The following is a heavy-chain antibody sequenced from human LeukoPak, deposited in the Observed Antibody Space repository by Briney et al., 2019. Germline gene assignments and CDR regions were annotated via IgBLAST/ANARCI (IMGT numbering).Heavy chain of an antibody. Sequence: GGSLRLSCVASGFTVSSYAMSWVRQAPGEGLGWVSAISGSGGCTYYADSVKGRCTLSRDNSKTTLYLQMNSLRAEDKAVYYCAKGIVEFDYWGQGTLVTVSS. J-gene: IGHJ4*02. CDR3: AKGIVEFDY. CDR1: GFTVSSYA. D-gene: IGHD3-22*01. V-gene: IGHV3-23*01. CDR2: ISGSGGCT.